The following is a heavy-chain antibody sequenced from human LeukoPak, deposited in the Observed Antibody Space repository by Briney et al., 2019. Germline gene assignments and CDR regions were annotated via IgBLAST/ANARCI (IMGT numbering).Heavy chain of an antibody. D-gene: IGHD4-17*01. CDR3: ATWDDYGDFVAFEY. CDR2: ISSSATYI. J-gene: IGHJ4*02. Sequence: GSLRLSCGGSGFTFSSYTMNWVRQAPGKGLEWVASISSSATYIYYADSVRGRFTISRDDAKKSVFLHMNSLRAEDTAVYFCATWDDYGDFVAFEYWGQGTLVTVSS. V-gene: IGHV3-21*01. CDR1: GFTFSSYT.